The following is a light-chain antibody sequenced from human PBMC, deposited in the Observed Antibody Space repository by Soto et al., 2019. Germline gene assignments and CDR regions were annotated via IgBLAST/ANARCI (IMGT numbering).Light chain of an antibody. V-gene: IGLV2-14*01. CDR3: SSYSSGSTLEV. J-gene: IGLJ3*02. Sequence: QSALTQPASVSGSAGQSITISCSGTMRDVGAYNLVSWYQQHPGKAPRLMIYEVTNRPSGVSNRFSGSKSGNTASLTISGLQGEDEADYYCSSYSSGSTLEVFGGGTKLTVL. CDR1: MRDVGAYNL. CDR2: EVT.